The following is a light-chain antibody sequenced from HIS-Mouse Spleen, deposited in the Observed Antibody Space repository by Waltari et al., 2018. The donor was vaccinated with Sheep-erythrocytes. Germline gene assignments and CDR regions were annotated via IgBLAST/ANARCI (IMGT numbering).Light chain of an antibody. Sequence: DIQMTQSPSSLSASVGDRVHITCRASQSLSSYLNWYHQKPRKAPKLLIYAASSLQSGGPPRFSGSGSGTELTITISSLQPEDFATYYCQQRYSTPPLTFGGGTKLEIK. V-gene: IGKV1-39*01. CDR2: AAS. J-gene: IGKJ4*01. CDR1: QSLSSY. CDR3: QQRYSTPPLT.